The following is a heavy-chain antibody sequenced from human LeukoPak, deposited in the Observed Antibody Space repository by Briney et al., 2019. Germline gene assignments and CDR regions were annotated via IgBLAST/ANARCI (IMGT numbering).Heavy chain of an antibody. V-gene: IGHV4-30-2*01. CDR1: GGSISSGGYS. J-gene: IGHJ3*01. CDR2: IYHSGST. D-gene: IGHD3-9*01. Sequence: TLSLTCAVSGGSISSGGYSWSWIRQPPGKGLEWIGYIYHSGSTYYNPSLKSRVTISVDRSKNQFPLKLSSVTAADTAVYYCARGLRYFDLWGQGTMVTVSS. CDR3: ARGLRYFDL.